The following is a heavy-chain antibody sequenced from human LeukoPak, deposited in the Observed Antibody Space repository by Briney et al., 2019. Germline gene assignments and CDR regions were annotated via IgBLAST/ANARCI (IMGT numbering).Heavy chain of an antibody. CDR1: GYTFTGYY. J-gene: IGHJ4*02. V-gene: IGHV1-2*06. CDR2: INPNSGGT. D-gene: IGHD1-26*01. CDR3: PRSPGVGARGYY. Sequence: ASVKVSCKSSGYTFTGYYMHWLRQAPGQGLEWMGRINPNSGGTNYAQKFQGRVTMTRDTSISTVYMELSSLRSDDTAVYYCPRSPGVGARGYYWGQGTLVTVSS.